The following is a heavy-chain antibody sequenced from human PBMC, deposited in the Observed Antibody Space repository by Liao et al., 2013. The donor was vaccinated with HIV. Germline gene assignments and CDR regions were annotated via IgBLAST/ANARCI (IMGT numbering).Heavy chain of an antibody. V-gene: IGHV4-34*01. CDR1: GGSFSAYY. CDR3: ARWFGNNYGIDS. CDR2: INHSGTS. Sequence: QVQLQQWGAGLLKSSETLSLSCAVYGGSFSAYYWTWIRQTPGKGLEWIGEINHSGTSNYSPSLNSRVTISVDTSKNQFSLKLTSVTAADTAVYYCARWFGNNYGIDSWGQGTLVTVSS. D-gene: IGHD5-24*01. J-gene: IGHJ4*02.